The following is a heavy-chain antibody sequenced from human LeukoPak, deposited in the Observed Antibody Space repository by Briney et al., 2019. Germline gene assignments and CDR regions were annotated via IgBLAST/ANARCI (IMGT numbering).Heavy chain of an antibody. Sequence: GESLKISCKGSGYSFTSYWISWMRQMPGKGLEWMGRIDPSDSYTNYSPSFQGHVTISADKSISTAYLRWSSLKASDTAMYYCARRSGNYYGVDYWGQGTLVTVSS. J-gene: IGHJ4*02. D-gene: IGHD1-26*01. V-gene: IGHV5-10-1*01. CDR2: IDPSDSYT. CDR3: ARRSGNYYGVDY. CDR1: GYSFTSYW.